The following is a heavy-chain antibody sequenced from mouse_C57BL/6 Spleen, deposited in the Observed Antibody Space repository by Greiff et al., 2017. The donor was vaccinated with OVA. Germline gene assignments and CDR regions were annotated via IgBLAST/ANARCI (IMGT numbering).Heavy chain of an antibody. V-gene: IGHV1-50*01. Sequence: QVQLQQPGAELVKPGASVKLSCKASGYTFTSYWMQWVKQRPGQGLEWIGEIDPSDSYTTYNQKFKATATLTVDTSSSTAYMQLSSLTSEDSAVYYCARGSSYEGFDYWGQGTTLTVSS. CDR1: GYTFTSYW. CDR3: ARGSSYEGFDY. J-gene: IGHJ2*01. D-gene: IGHD1-1*01. CDR2: IDPSDSYT.